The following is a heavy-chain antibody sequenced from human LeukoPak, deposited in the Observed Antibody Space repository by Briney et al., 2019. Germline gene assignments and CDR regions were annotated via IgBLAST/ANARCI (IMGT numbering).Heavy chain of an antibody. Sequence: SETLSLTCAVYGGSFSGYYWSWIRQPPGKGLEWIGEINHSGSTNYNPSLKSRVTISVDTSKNQFSLKLSSVTAADTAVYYCARGLHSSGWYYYYYMDVWGKGTTVTVSS. J-gene: IGHJ6*03. CDR3: ARGLHSSGWYYYYYMDV. V-gene: IGHV4-34*01. D-gene: IGHD6-19*01. CDR2: INHSGST. CDR1: GGSFSGYY.